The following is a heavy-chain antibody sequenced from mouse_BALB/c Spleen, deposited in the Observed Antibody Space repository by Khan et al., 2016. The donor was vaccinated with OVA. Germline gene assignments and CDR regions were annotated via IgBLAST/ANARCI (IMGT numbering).Heavy chain of an antibody. D-gene: IGHD3-1*01. CDR3: RRGGYGGFAY. Sequence: QVQLQQPGAELVKPGASVKLSCKASGYAFTNYQMYWVKQRPGQGLAWIGELYPSNGGTNFNEKFKSKATLTVDKSSSPAYMQLSSLTSEDSAVDYWRRGGYGGFAYWGQVTLVTVSA. CDR1: GYAFTNYQ. J-gene: IGHJ3*01. V-gene: IGHV1S81*02. CDR2: LYPSNGGT.